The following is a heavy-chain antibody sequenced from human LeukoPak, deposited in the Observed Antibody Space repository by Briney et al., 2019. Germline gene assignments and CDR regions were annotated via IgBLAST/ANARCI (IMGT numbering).Heavy chain of an antibody. V-gene: IGHV3-7*01. D-gene: IGHD3-10*01. J-gene: IGHJ4*02. CDR3: AKDNAYYYADY. CDR2: IKQDGSEQ. CDR1: GFTFSHYY. Sequence: GGSLRLSCAASGFTFSHYYMSWVRQAPGKGLEWVANIKQDGSEQFYLDSVKGRFTISRDNAKNALYLQMHSLRVEDTAVYYCAKDNAYYYADYWGQGTLVTVSS.